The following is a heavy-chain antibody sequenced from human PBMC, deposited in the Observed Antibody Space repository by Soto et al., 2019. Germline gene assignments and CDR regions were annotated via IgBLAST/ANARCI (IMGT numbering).Heavy chain of an antibody. J-gene: IGHJ4*02. D-gene: IGHD2-15*01. V-gene: IGHV4-34*01. CDR2: INHSGST. CDR1: GGSFSGYY. Sequence: QVQLQQWGAGLLKPSETLSLTCAVYGGSFSGYYWSWIRQPPGKGLEWIGEINHSGSTNYNPSLKSPVTISVDTSKNHFSLKLSSVTAADTAVYYCARGGDCSGGSCYSNDYWGQGTLVTVSS. CDR3: ARGGDCSGGSCYSNDY.